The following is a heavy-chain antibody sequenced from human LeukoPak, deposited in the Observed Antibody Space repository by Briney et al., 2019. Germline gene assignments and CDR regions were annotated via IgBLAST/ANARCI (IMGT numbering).Heavy chain of an antibody. CDR2: ISADNGNT. CDR3: ACRPGTTGLGAFDI. J-gene: IGHJ3*02. CDR1: GYTFTSYD. V-gene: IGHV1-18*01. D-gene: IGHD1-7*01. Sequence: ASVKVSCKASGYTFTSYDINWVRQAPGQGLEWMGWISADNGNTKYAQKLQGRVTMTTDTSTTTAYMELRSLRSDDTAVYYCACRPGTTGLGAFDIWGQGTMVTVSS.